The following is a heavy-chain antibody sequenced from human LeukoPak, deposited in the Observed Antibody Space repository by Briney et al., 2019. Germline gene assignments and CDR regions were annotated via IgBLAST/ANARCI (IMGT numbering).Heavy chain of an antibody. Sequence: SETLSLTCTVSGYSISSGYYWGWIRQPPGKGLEWIGSIYHSGSTYYNPSLKSRVTISVDTSKNQFSLKLSSVTAADTAVYYCARDDRATIETHAFDIWGQGTMVTVSS. D-gene: IGHD5-12*01. CDR1: GYSISSGYY. J-gene: IGHJ3*02. CDR3: ARDDRATIETHAFDI. CDR2: IYHSGST. V-gene: IGHV4-38-2*02.